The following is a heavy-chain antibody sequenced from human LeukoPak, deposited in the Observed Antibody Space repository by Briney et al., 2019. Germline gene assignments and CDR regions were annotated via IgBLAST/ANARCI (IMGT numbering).Heavy chain of an antibody. D-gene: IGHD6-13*01. V-gene: IGHV3-23*01. Sequence: PGGSLRLSCAASGFTFSSYAMSWVRQAPGKGLEWVSAISGSGGSTYYADSVKGRFTISRDNSKNTLYPQMNSLRAEDTAVYYCAKGKDSSSWYPYFDYWAREPWSPSPQ. CDR1: GFTFSSYA. CDR2: ISGSGGST. CDR3: AKGKDSSSWYPYFDY. J-gene: IGHJ4*02.